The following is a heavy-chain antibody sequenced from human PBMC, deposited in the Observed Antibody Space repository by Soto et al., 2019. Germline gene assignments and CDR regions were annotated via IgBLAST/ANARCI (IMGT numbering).Heavy chain of an antibody. Sequence: QLQLQESGSGLVKPSQTLSLTCAVSSGSISSGDYSWSWIRQSPGKGLEWIGYISHSGSTYYNPSLKSRVTISVDRSKNQFSLKLSSVTAADTAVYYCASGSHVPHYWGQGTLVTVSS. D-gene: IGHD6-6*01. CDR1: SGSISSGDYS. CDR2: ISHSGST. J-gene: IGHJ4*02. CDR3: ASGSHVPHY. V-gene: IGHV4-30-2*06.